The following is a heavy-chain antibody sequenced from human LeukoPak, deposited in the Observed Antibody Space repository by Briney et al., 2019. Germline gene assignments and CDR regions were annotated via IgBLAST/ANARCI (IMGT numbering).Heavy chain of an antibody. Sequence: GGSLRLSCAASGFTFSSYGMHWVRQAPGKGLEWVAVIWYDGTNKYYADSVKGRFTISRDNSKDTLFLQMNSLRAEDTAVYYCARAAYDSSGYLTLWGQGTLVTVSS. D-gene: IGHD3-22*01. V-gene: IGHV3-33*01. CDR1: GFTFSSYG. CDR2: IWYDGTNK. CDR3: ARAAYDSSGYLTL. J-gene: IGHJ4*02.